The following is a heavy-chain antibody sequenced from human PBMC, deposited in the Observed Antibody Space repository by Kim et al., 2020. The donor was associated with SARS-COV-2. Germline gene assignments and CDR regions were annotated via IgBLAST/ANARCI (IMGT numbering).Heavy chain of an antibody. Sequence: GGSLRLSCAASGFTFSSYSMNWVRQAPGKGLEWVSSISSSSSYIYYADSVKGRFTISRYNAKNSLYLQMNSLRAEDTAVYYCARDRRDTAMVDYYYYGMDVWGQGTTVTVSS. CDR3: ARDRRDTAMVDYYYYGMDV. D-gene: IGHD5-18*01. V-gene: IGHV3-21*01. CDR1: GFTFSSYS. J-gene: IGHJ6*02. CDR2: ISSSSSYI.